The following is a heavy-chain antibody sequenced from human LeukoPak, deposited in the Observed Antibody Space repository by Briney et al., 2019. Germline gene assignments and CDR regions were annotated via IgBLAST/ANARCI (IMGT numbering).Heavy chain of an antibody. V-gene: IGHV4-59*01. CDR3: ATDGSGSYNPPYYYYYGMDV. CDR1: GGSISSYY. J-gene: IGHJ6*02. D-gene: IGHD3-10*01. Sequence: SETLSLTCTVSGGSISSYYWSWIRQPPGKGLEWIGYIYYSGSTNYNPSLKSRVTISVDTSKNQFSLKLSSVTAADTAVYYCATDGSGSYNPPYYYYYGMDVWGQGTTVTVPS. CDR2: IYYSGST.